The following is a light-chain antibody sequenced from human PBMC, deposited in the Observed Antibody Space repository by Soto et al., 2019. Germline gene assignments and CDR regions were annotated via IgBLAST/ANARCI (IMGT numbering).Light chain of an antibody. V-gene: IGLV2-14*01. CDR2: EVS. CDR3: SSYTSSSTL. Sequence: QSALTQPPSASGSPGQSVTISCIGTASDIGRYNYVSWYQHHPGKAPKLMIYEVSDRPSGISSRFSGSKSGNTASLTISGLQTEDEADYYCSSYTSSSTLFGTGTKLTVL. J-gene: IGLJ1*01. CDR1: ASDIGRYNY.